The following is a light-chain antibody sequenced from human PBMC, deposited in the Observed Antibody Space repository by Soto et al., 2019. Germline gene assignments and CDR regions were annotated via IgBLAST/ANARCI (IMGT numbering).Light chain of an antibody. CDR1: QVISNY. CDR2: AAS. CDR3: HQRYNWLA. J-gene: IGKJ4*01. Sequence: DIQMTQSPSSLSASVGDRVTITCRASQVISNYLAWYQQKSGKDPKLLIYAASTLQSGVPSRFSGSGSGTDFTLTISSLESEDSRVYYCHQRYNWLAFGGGTKVDIK. V-gene: IGKV1-27*01.